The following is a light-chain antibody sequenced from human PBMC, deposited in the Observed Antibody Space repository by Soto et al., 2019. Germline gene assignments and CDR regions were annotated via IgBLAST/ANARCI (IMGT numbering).Light chain of an antibody. CDR2: SNN. Sequence: QSVLTQPPSASGTPGQRVTISCSGSSSNIGSHAVNWYQQLPGTAPKLLIYSNNQRPSGVPDRFSGSKSGTSASLAISRLQSEDEADYYCAAWDDSLNGLLFGGGTKLTVL. CDR1: SSNIGSHA. V-gene: IGLV1-44*01. CDR3: AAWDDSLNGLL. J-gene: IGLJ2*01.